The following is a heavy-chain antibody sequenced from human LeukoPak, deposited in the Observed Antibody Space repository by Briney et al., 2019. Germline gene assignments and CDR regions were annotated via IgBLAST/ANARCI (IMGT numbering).Heavy chain of an antibody. CDR2: ISSSSSYI. D-gene: IGHD3-10*01. J-gene: IGHJ4*02. V-gene: IGHV3-21*01. CDR3: AKVANYYYGSESYYFFEH. Sequence: ETLSLTCAVSGASISSSNYYWGWVRQSPGKGLEWVSSISSSSSYIYYADSVKGRFTISRDNAKNSLYLQMNSLRVEDTAVYYCAKVANYYYGSESYYFFEHWGQGTPVTASS. CDR1: GASISSSNYY.